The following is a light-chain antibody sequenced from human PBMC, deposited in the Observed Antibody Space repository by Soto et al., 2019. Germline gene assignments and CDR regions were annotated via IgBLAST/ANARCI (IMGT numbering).Light chain of an antibody. CDR3: QQYNNWPQT. J-gene: IGKJ1*01. Sequence: EIVLTQSPDTLSLSPGERAPLSCRASQSVRSERLAWYQQKRGQAPTLLIFDASSRASGTPERFSGSGSGTEFTLTISSLQSEDFAEYHCQQYNNWPQTFGQGTKVDIK. CDR1: QSVRSER. V-gene: IGKV3D-15*01. CDR2: DAS.